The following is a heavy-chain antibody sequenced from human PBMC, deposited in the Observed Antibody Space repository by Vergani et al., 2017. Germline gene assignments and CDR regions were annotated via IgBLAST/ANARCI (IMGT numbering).Heavy chain of an antibody. CDR1: GFTFDDFG. D-gene: IGHD4-17*01. CDR3: ARVPQGGDYGDYYCDY. Sequence: EVQLLESGGGLVQPGGSLRLSCAASGFTFDDFGMTWVRQSPGKGLEWVSLINWNGGNTLYADSVKGRFTISRDNARNSLYLQMSNLTTEDTAFYYCARVPQGGDYGDYYCDYWGQGTLVTVAS. V-gene: IGHV3-20*04. CDR2: INWNGGNT. J-gene: IGHJ4*02.